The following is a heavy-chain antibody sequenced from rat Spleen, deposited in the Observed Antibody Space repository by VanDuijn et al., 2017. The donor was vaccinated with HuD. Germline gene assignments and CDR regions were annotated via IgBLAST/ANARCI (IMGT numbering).Heavy chain of an antibody. D-gene: IGHD1-4*01. CDR2: ISNTGGYI. J-gene: IGHJ3*01. Sequence: EVQLVESGGGLVQPGRSLKLSCVASGFTFNNYWMSWIRQAPGKGLEWVASISNTGGYIYYSDSVKGRFTISRDKAQNTLYLQMDSLRSEDTATYYCTRHEYPGVTTNWLAYWGQGTLVTVSS. CDR1: GFTFNNYW. CDR3: TRHEYPGVTTNWLAY. V-gene: IGHV5-31*01.